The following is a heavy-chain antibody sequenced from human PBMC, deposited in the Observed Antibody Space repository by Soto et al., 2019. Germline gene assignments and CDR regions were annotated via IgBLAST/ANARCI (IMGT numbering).Heavy chain of an antibody. CDR2: VYYSGST. J-gene: IGHJ5*01. V-gene: IGHV4-59*01. CDR1: GGSISTDY. CDR3: ARAVYDRSGFWFDP. D-gene: IGHD3-22*01. Sequence: PSETLSLTCAASGGSISTDYWGWIRQPPGKGLEWIGYVYYSGSTNYNPSLRSRVTISIDTSKNQFSLKLSSVTAADTAVYYRARAVYDRSGFWFDPWGQGTLVTVSS.